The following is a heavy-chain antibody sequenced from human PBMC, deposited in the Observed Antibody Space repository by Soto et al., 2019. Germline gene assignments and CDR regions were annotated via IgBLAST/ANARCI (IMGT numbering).Heavy chain of an antibody. J-gene: IGHJ6*02. CDR3: TREMIAVAGRYYYYYYGMDV. D-gene: IGHD6-19*01. V-gene: IGHV3-49*04. CDR1: GFTFGDYA. CDR2: IRSKAYGGTT. Sequence: GGSLRLSCTASGFTFGDYAMSWVRQSPGKGLEWVGFIRSKAYGGTTEYAASVKGRFTISRDDSKSIAYLQMNSLKTEDTAVYYCTREMIAVAGRYYYYYYGMDVWGQGTTVTVSS.